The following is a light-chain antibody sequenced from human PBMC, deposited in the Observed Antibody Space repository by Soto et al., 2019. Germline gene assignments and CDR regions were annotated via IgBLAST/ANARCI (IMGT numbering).Light chain of an antibody. CDR3: CSSISSSTYV. CDR1: SSVIGGYNY. J-gene: IGLJ1*01. Sequence: QSVLTQPASVSGSPGQSIAISCTGTSSVIGGYNYVSWYQQHPGKAPNLIIYDVSNRPSGVSDRFSGSKSGNTASLTISGLQAEDEADYYCCSSISSSTYVFRTVTKVTVL. CDR2: DVS. V-gene: IGLV2-14*01.